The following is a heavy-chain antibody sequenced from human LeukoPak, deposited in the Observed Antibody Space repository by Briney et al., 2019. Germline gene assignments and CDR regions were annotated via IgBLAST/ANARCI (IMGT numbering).Heavy chain of an antibody. CDR3: AREGEWLRLSYHYGMDV. V-gene: IGHV3-7*03. D-gene: IGHD5-12*01. Sequence: GGSLGLSCAASGFTFSSYSLSWVRQAPGKGLEWVANINQDGNEKYYVDSVKGRFTISRDNAKNSLYLQMNSLRVEDTAAYYCAREGEWLRLSYHYGMDVWGKGTTVTVSS. CDR1: GFTFSSYS. J-gene: IGHJ6*04. CDR2: INQDGNEK.